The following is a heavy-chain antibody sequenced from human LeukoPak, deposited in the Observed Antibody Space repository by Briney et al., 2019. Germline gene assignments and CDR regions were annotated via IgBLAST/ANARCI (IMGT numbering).Heavy chain of an antibody. CDR3: ARYLAGGPFDY. CDR1: GGSISTYY. CDR2: IYYSGST. V-gene: IGHV4-59*01. J-gene: IGHJ4*02. Sequence: SETLSLTCTVSGGSISTYYWSWIRQPPGKGLEWIGYIYYSGSTNYNPSLKSRVTISVDTSKNQFSLKLSSVTTADTAVYYCARYLAGGPFDYWGQGTLVTVSS. D-gene: IGHD2-8*02.